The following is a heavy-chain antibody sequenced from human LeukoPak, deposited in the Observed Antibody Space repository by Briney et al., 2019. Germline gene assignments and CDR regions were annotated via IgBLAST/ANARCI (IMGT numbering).Heavy chain of an antibody. CDR3: ARANFLYCSSSTCLFDY. CDR1: GFTFTDYY. V-gene: IGHV1-2*02. D-gene: IGHD2-2*01. CDR2: INPNDGDT. J-gene: IGHJ4*02. Sequence: ASVKVSCKASGFTFTDYYMHWVRQAPGQGFEWMGWINPNDGDTNYAQKFQGRVTMTRDTSISTAHMEVSRLRSDDTAVYYCARANFLYCSSSTCLFDYWGQGTLVTVSS.